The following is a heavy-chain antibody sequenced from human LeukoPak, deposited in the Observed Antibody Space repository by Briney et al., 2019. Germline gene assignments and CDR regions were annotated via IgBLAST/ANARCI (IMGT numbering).Heavy chain of an antibody. CDR2: IHSGGDI. CDR1: AFTVTSYF. D-gene: IGHD2-2*01. Sequence: GGSLRLSCAASAFTVTSYFMGWVRQAPGRGLEWVSIIHSGGDIYYADSVKGRFTISRDNSKNTLYLQMNSLRAEDTAVYYCAKDSFISVVPAAKSYLDYWGQGTLVTVSS. J-gene: IGHJ4*02. V-gene: IGHV3-53*05. CDR3: AKDSFISVVPAAKSYLDY.